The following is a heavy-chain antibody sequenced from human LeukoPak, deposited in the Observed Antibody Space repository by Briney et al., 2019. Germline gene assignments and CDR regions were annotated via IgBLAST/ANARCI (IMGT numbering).Heavy chain of an antibody. Sequence: GGSLRLSCVGSAFTFSSSWMNWVRQAPGKGLEWVANINEDGSKKSYVDSVKGRFTISRDNAKNSLFLQMNSLRAEDTALYYCDYRGEWGQGILVTVSS. J-gene: IGHJ4*02. V-gene: IGHV3-7*05. D-gene: IGHD3-10*01. CDR2: INEDGSKK. CDR3: DYRGE. CDR1: AFTFSSSW.